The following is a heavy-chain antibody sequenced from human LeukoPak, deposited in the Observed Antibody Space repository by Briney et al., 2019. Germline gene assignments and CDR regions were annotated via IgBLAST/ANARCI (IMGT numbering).Heavy chain of an antibody. Sequence: GGSLRLSCAASGFTFSSYSMNWVRQAPGKGLEWVSVLYSGGSTYYADSVKGRFTIFRDNFKNTLYLQLNSLGAEDTAVYYCARRTSGYDAFDIWGQGTMVTVSS. CDR3: ARRTSGYDAFDI. CDR2: LYSGGST. D-gene: IGHD3-22*01. J-gene: IGHJ3*02. CDR1: GFTFSSYS. V-gene: IGHV3-53*01.